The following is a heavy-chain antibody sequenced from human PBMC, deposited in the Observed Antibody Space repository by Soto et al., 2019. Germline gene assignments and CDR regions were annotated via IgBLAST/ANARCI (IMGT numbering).Heavy chain of an antibody. V-gene: IGHV1-18*01. D-gene: IGHD3-10*01. CDR2: INGYGHGA. CDR1: GYSFTTYG. CDR3: VRDFNGDFHY. J-gene: IGHJ4*02. Sequence: QVQLVQSGAEVRQPGASVKVSCKASGYSFTTYGMSWVRQAPGQGLEYMGWINGYGHGAKYVQRFQGRFSMTTDTSTNTVYMDLRSLTSDDTAVDYCVRDFNGDFHYWGQGTVVIVSP.